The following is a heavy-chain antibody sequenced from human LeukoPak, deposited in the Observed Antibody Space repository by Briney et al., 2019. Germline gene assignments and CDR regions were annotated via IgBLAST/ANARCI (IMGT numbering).Heavy chain of an antibody. CDR1: EFTVSSNY. V-gene: IGHV3-66*01. Sequence: QAGGSPRLSCAASEFTVSSNYMSWVRQAPGKGLEWVSVIYSGGSTYYADSVKGRFTISRDNSKNTLYLQMNSLRAEDTAVYYCARDYNWGSDYWGQGTLVTVSS. D-gene: IGHD1-1*01. CDR2: IYSGGST. CDR3: ARDYNWGSDY. J-gene: IGHJ4*02.